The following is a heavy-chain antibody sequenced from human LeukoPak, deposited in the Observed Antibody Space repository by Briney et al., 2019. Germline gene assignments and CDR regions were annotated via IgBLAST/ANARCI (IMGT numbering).Heavy chain of an antibody. D-gene: IGHD3-22*01. Sequence: SQTLSLTCTVSGGSISSGSYYWSWIRQPAGKGLEWIGRIYTSGSTNYNPSLKSRVAISVDTSKNQFSLKLSSVTAADTAVYYCASYYDTDDAFDIWGQGTMVTVSS. CDR3: ASYYDTDDAFDI. CDR2: IYTSGST. CDR1: GGSISSGSYY. J-gene: IGHJ3*02. V-gene: IGHV4-61*02.